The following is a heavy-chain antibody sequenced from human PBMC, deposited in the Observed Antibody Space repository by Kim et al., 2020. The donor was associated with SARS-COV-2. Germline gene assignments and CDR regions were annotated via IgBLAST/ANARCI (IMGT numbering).Heavy chain of an antibody. CDR2: ISAYNGNT. V-gene: IGHV1-18*01. Sequence: ASVKVSCKASGYTFTSYGISWVRQAPGQGLEWMGWISAYNGNTNYAQKLQGRVTMTTDTSTSTAYMELRSLRSDDTAVYYCARDLLLHWRGYYDILTGYYSGDYYYGMDVWGQGTTVTVSS. J-gene: IGHJ6*02. CDR3: ARDLLLHWRGYYDILTGYYSGDYYYGMDV. D-gene: IGHD3-9*01. CDR1: GYTFTSYG.